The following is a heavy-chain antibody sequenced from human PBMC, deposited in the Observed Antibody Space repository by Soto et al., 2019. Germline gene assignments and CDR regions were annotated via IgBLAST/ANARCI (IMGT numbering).Heavy chain of an antibody. CDR2: ISYDGSNK. Sequence: QVQLVESGGGVVQPGRSLRLSCAASGFTFSSYAMHWVRQAPGKGLEWVAVISYDGSNKYYAESVKGRFTISRDNSKNTLYLQMNSLRAEDTAVHYCARVEGGDAFDIWGQGTMVTVSS. D-gene: IGHD3-16*01. CDR3: ARVEGGDAFDI. J-gene: IGHJ3*02. CDR1: GFTFSSYA. V-gene: IGHV3-30-3*01.